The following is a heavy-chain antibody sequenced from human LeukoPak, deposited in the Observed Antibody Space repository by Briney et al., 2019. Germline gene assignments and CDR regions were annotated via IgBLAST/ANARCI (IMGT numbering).Heavy chain of an antibody. CDR2: IYYSGST. Sequence: PSETLSLTCTVSGGSISSYYWSWIRQPPGKGLEWIGYIYYSGSTNYNPSLRSRVTISVDTSKNQFSLKLSSVTAADTAVYYCATGRNYYYMDVWGKGTTVTVSS. CDR1: GGSISSYY. D-gene: IGHD1-26*01. CDR3: ATGRNYYYMDV. J-gene: IGHJ6*03. V-gene: IGHV4-59*01.